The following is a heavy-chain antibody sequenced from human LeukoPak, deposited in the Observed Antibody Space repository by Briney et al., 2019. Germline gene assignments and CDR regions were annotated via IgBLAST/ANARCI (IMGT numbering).Heavy chain of an antibody. J-gene: IGHJ6*03. CDR2: IIPIFGTA. V-gene: IGHV1-69*06. CDR3: ARALVTTVTTCYYYYYMDV. Sequence: SVTVSCMASGGTFSSYAISWVRQAPGQGLEWMGGIIPIFGTANYAQKFQGRVTITADKSTSTAYMELSRLRSEDTGVYYCARALVTTVTTCYYYYYMDVWGKGTTVTVSS. CDR1: GGTFSSYA. D-gene: IGHD4-17*01.